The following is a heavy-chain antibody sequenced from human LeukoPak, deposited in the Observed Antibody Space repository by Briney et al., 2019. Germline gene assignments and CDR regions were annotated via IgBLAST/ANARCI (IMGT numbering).Heavy chain of an antibody. J-gene: IGHJ4*02. D-gene: IGHD2-2*03. CDR3: AKDGYGTSDY. V-gene: IGHV3-23*01. Sequence: GGSLRLSCAASGFTFHNYFRNWVRRAPGKGLEWVSGISGGGDGTYYADSIKGRFTISRDNSKNTLFLQMTSLRAEDTAVYYCAKDGYGTSDYWGQGTLVTVSS. CDR2: ISGGGDGT. CDR1: GFTFHNYF.